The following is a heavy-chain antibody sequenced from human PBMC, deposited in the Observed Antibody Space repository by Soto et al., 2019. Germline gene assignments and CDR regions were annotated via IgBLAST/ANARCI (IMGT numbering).Heavy chain of an antibody. Sequence: SETLSLTCAVYGGSFSGYYWSWIRQPPGKGLEWIGEINHSGSTNYNPSLKSRVTISVDTSKNQFSLKLSSVTAADTAVYYCARGSWYYYYYGMDVWGQGTTVTVSS. CDR1: GGSFSGYY. J-gene: IGHJ6*02. D-gene: IGHD6-13*01. CDR2: INHSGST. V-gene: IGHV4-34*01. CDR3: ARGSWYYYYYGMDV.